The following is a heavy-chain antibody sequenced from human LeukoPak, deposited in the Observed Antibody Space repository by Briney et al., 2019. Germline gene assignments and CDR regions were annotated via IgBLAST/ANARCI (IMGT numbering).Heavy chain of an antibody. J-gene: IGHJ3*02. CDR2: IYYSGST. CDR3: ARQSSTAYYDSSGLPYDAFDI. V-gene: IGHV4-39*07. D-gene: IGHD3-22*01. CDR1: GDSISSGGYF. Sequence: SETLSLTCTVSGDSISSGGYFWVWIRQPPGKGLEWIGSIYYSGSTYYNSSLRSRLTISVDRSKNQFSLRLSSVTAADTAMYYCARQSSTAYYDSSGLPYDAFDIWGQGTMVTVSS.